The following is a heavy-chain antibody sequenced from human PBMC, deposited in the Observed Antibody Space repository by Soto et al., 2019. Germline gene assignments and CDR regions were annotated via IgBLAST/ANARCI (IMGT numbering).Heavy chain of an antibody. CDR1: GYSFTSYD. D-gene: IGHD2-21*02. CDR2: VNPNSGDT. CDR3: ARVSFLAPVTGAEIFDF. J-gene: IGHJ3*01. Sequence: QVQLVQSGAEVKKPGASVKVFCKASGYSFTSYDMNWVRQAPGQGLEWMGWVNPNSGDTDYAQKFQDRVTMTTDTSIRTAYMELSSLRSEDTAVYYCARVSFLAPVTGAEIFDFWGQGTMVTVSS. V-gene: IGHV1-8*01.